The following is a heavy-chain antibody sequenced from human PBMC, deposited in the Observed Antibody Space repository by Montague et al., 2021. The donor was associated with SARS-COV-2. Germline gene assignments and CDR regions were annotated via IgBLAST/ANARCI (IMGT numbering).Heavy chain of an antibody. V-gene: IGHV4-59*01. J-gene: IGHJ4*02. Sequence: SETLSLTCSVSGASMKSYYWTWVRQSPGKGLRWIGYTYYSGSTSYDPSRQSRLTMTVDTSKNQFTLRLMSVTAADSAVYYCARVEGMIGGITHFDYWGQGLPVTVSS. CDR1: GASMKSYY. D-gene: IGHD2-21*01. CDR3: ARVEGMIGGITHFDY. CDR2: TYYSGST.